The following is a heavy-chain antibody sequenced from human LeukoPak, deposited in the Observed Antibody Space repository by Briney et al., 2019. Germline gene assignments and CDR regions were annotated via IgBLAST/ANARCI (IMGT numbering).Heavy chain of an antibody. D-gene: IGHD1-7*01. CDR1: GFTFSSYA. Sequence: PGGSLRLSCAASGFTFSSYAMSWVRQAPGKGLEWVSAISGSGGGTYYADSVKGRFTISRDNSKNTLYLQMNSLRAEDTAVYYCAKARGYNWNYMDAFDIWGQGTMVTVSS. CDR3: AKARGYNWNYMDAFDI. V-gene: IGHV3-23*01. CDR2: ISGSGGGT. J-gene: IGHJ3*02.